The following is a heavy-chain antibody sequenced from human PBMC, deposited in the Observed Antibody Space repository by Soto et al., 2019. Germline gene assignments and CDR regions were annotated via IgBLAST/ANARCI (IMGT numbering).Heavy chain of an antibody. CDR1: GGYISSYY. V-gene: IGHV4-59*01. CDR2: VYSSGTA. J-gene: IGHJ6*02. CDR3: ARDLHRGSFRYGLDV. Sequence: SETLSLTCTVSGGYISSYYWSWIRQPPGKGLEWIAYVYSSGTANYNPSLKSRLTISVDTSKNQFSLNLTSVTAADTALYYCARDLHRGSFRYGLDVWGQGTTVTVSS. D-gene: IGHD1-26*01.